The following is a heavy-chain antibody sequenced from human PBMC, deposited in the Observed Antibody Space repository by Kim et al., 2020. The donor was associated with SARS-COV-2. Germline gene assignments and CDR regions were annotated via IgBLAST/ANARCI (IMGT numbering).Heavy chain of an antibody. D-gene: IGHD4-17*01. CDR2: TYYRSKWYN. V-gene: IGHV6-1*01. CDR1: GDSVSSNSAA. CDR3: ARGSSWGMTTVTNWYFDL. Sequence: SQTLSLTCAISGDSVSSNSAAWNWIRQSPSRGLEWLGRTYYRSKWYNDYAVSVKSRITINPDTSKNQFSLQLNSVTPEDTAVYYCARGSSWGMTTVTNWYFDLWGRGTLVTVSS. J-gene: IGHJ2*01.